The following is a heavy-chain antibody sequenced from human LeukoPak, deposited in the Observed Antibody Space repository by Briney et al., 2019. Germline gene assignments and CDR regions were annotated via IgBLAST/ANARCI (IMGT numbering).Heavy chain of an antibody. CDR2: IHTSGST. Sequence: SETLSLTCTVSGGSISSGNYYWSWIRQPAGKGLEWIGRIHTSGSTTYNPSLKSRVTISLDTSKNQFSLKLSSVTAADTAVYYCARDLGRLNWFDPWGQGTLVTVAS. J-gene: IGHJ5*02. CDR3: ARDLGRLNWFDP. V-gene: IGHV4-61*02. CDR1: GGSISSGNYY. D-gene: IGHD1-26*01.